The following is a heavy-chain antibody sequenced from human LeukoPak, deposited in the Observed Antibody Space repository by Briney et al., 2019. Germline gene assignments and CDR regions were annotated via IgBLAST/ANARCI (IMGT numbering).Heavy chain of an antibody. V-gene: IGHV3-23*01. CDR1: GFTFSNYA. CDR3: ARDAPPYAFDI. Sequence: GGSLRLSCIASGFTFSNYAMSWVRQAPGKGLEWVSSISGSAGSTYYADSVKGRFTISRDNSENTLYLQMNSLRAEDTAVYYCARDAPPYAFDIWGQGTMVTVSS. J-gene: IGHJ3*02. CDR2: ISGSAGST.